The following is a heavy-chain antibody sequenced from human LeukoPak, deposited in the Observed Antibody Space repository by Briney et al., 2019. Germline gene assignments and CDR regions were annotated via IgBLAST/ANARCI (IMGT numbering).Heavy chain of an antibody. J-gene: IGHJ4*02. Sequence: GRSLRLSCAASGSTFSSYAMSWVRQDPGKGLEWVSAISASGGTTYYADCAKGRFTISRDNSKNTLYLQMNSLRVENTAVYYCAREISTRDYWGQGALVTVSS. CDR3: AREISTRDY. D-gene: IGHD1-1*01. V-gene: IGHV3-23*01. CDR2: ISASGGTT. CDR1: GSTFSSYA.